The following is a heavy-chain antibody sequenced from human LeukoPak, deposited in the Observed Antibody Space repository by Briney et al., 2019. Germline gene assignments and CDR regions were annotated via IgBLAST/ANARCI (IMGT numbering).Heavy chain of an antibody. D-gene: IGHD3-10*01. V-gene: IGHV3-7*01. Sequence: GGSLRLSCEGSGFSFSSYWMTWVRQLPGKGPEWVANIGQDESERYFADSVRGRFTISRDNAKKSVYLHMSSVRAEDTALYYCARLSAYYYGSYFYYYMDVWGKGTTVTVSS. CDR1: GFSFSSYW. J-gene: IGHJ6*03. CDR3: ARLSAYYYGSYFYYYMDV. CDR2: IGQDESER.